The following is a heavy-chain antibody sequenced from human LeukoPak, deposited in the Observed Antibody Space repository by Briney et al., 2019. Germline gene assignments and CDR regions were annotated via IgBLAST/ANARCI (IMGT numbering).Heavy chain of an antibody. J-gene: IGHJ4*02. D-gene: IGHD3-22*01. CDR3: ARGAPITMIVGYYFDY. CDR2: IYTSGST. CDR1: GGSISSYY. Sequence: PSETLSLTCTVSGGSISSYYWSWIRQPAGKGLEWIGRIYTSGSTNYNPSLKSRVTMSVDTSKNQFSLKLSSVTAADTAVYYCARGAPITMIVGYYFDYWGQGTLVTVSS. V-gene: IGHV4-4*07.